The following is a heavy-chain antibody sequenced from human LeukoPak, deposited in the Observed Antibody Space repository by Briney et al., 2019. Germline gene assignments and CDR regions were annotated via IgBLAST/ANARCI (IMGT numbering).Heavy chain of an antibody. Sequence: PSETLSLTCTVSGGSISSSSYYWGWIRQPPGKGLEWIGSIYYSGSTYYNPSLKSRVTISVDTSKNQFSLKLSSVTAADTAVYYCARHPFAVPAGRGLVEFDPWGQGTLVTVSS. D-gene: IGHD2-2*01. CDR3: ARHPFAVPAGRGLVEFDP. V-gene: IGHV4-39*07. CDR2: IYYSGST. J-gene: IGHJ5*02. CDR1: GGSISSSSYY.